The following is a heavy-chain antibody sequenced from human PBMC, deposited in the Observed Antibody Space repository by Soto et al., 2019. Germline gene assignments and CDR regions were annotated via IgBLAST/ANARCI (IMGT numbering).Heavy chain of an antibody. CDR1: GYTFTSYG. Sequence: QVQLVQSGAEVKKPGASVKVSCKASGYTFTSYGISWVRQAPGQGLEWMGWISAYNGNTNYAQKLLGRVTMTTDTSTSTAYMELRSLRSDDMAVYYCARDLGATYYDFWSGTVGYYYGMDVWGQGTTVTVSS. CDR3: ARDLGATYYDFWSGTVGYYYGMDV. J-gene: IGHJ6*02. D-gene: IGHD3-3*01. CDR2: ISAYNGNT. V-gene: IGHV1-18*03.